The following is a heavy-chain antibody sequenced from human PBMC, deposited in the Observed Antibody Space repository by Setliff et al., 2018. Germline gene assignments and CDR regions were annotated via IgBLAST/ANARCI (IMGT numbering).Heavy chain of an antibody. J-gene: IGHJ4*02. Sequence: ASVKVSCKASGYSFSFFGITWVRQAPGQGLEWMGWVSTYNGDTNYAQKFRGRVTMTTDISTSTAYMELRTLRSDDTAVYYCATWLVAYFASGTFPFWGQGTRVTVSS. CDR1: GYSFSFFG. CDR3: ATWLVAYFASGTFPF. CDR2: VSTYNGDT. D-gene: IGHD3-10*01. V-gene: IGHV1-18*01.